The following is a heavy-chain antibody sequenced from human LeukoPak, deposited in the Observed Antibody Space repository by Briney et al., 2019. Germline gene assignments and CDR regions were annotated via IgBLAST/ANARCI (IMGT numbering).Heavy chain of an antibody. Sequence: PGGSLRLSCAASGFTFSSYGMHWVRQAPGKGLEWVAVISYDGSNKYYADSVKGRFTISRDNSKNTLYLQMNSLRAEDTAVYYCARDGSYDAFDIWGQGTMVTVS. CDR1: GFTFSSYG. CDR3: ARDGSYDAFDI. CDR2: ISYDGSNK. J-gene: IGHJ3*02. D-gene: IGHD3-10*01. V-gene: IGHV3-30*03.